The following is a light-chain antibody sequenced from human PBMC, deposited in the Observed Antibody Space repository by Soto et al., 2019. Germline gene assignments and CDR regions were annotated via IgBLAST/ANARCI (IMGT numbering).Light chain of an antibody. CDR2: EDT. CDR1: ALPKKY. J-gene: IGLJ2*01. Sequence: SYELTQPPSVSVSPGHAARITCSGDALPKKYAYWYQQKSGQAPVLVIYEDTKRPSGIPERFSGSTSGTMATLTISGAQVEDEADYYCYSTDSSGYYRVFGGGTKVTVL. CDR3: YSTDSSGYYRV. V-gene: IGLV3-10*01.